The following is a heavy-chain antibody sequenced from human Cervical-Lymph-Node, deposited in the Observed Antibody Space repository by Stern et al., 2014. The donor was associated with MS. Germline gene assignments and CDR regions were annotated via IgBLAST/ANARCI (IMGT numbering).Heavy chain of an antibody. CDR2: INPDNGDT. V-gene: IGHV1-2*02. CDR1: GYTFTDYY. Sequence: MQLVESGAEMKKPGASVKVSCKASGYTFTDYYMHWVRQAPGQGLEWMGWINPDNGDTDSVQKFQGRVTMTRDTSISTAYMELSRLSSDDAAMYYCARQYYGMDVWGRGTTVTVSS. J-gene: IGHJ6*02. D-gene: IGHD4-11*01. CDR3: ARQYYGMDV.